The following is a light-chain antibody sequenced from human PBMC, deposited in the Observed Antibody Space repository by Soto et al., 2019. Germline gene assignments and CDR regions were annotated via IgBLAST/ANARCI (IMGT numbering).Light chain of an antibody. J-gene: IGKJ2*01. V-gene: IGKV1-33*01. CDR2: DAS. Sequence: DIQMTQSPSSLSASVGDRVTITCQASQDISNYLNWYQQKPGKAPKLLIYDASNLETGVPSRFSGSGSGTDFTFTISSLQPEDLAPYYCQQYDTLPYTFGQGTKLEIK. CDR1: QDISNY. CDR3: QQYDTLPYT.